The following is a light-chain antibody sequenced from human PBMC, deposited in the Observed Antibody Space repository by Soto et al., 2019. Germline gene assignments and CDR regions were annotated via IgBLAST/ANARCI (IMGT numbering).Light chain of an antibody. V-gene: IGKV3D-20*02. Sequence: EIGLKQSPYTLSLKPGERATLSCRASQTVTSGYLAWYQQKPGQAPRLLIYGVSTGATGIPDRFSGSGSGTDFSLTISSLEPEDFAVYYCQQRSHWPRTFGQRTKVDI. CDR3: QQRSHWPRT. CDR2: GVS. J-gene: IGKJ1*01. CDR1: QTVTSGY.